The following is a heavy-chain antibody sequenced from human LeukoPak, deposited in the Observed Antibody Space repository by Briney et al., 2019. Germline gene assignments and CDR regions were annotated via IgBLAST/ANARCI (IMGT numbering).Heavy chain of an antibody. CDR1: GFTFSSYW. CDR3: ARDLSAAVTRYFDL. J-gene: IGHJ2*01. Sequence: SGGSLRLSCAASGFTFSSYWMHWVRQTPGKGLVWVSRINTDGSSTRYADPVKGRFTISRDNAKNTLYVQMNSLSAEDTAVYYCARDLSAAVTRYFDLWGRGTLVTVSS. D-gene: IGHD6-13*01. V-gene: IGHV3-74*01. CDR2: INTDGSST.